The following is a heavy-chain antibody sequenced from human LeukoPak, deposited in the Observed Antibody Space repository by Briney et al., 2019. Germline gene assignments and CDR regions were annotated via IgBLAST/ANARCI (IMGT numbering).Heavy chain of an antibody. CDR1: GFTFSSYA. J-gene: IGHJ4*02. CDR2: IYNGDNT. V-gene: IGHV3-66*01. D-gene: IGHD6-19*01. Sequence: PGGSLRLSCAASGFTFSSYAMNWVRQAPGKGLEWVSVIYNGDNTYYADSVQGRFTISKDNSKNTLYLQMNSLRPEDTAVYFCARASRWLAFDNWGQGTLVTVSS. CDR3: ARASRWLAFDN.